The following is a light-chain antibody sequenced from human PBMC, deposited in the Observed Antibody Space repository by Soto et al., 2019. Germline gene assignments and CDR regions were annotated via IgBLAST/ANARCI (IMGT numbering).Light chain of an antibody. V-gene: IGKV3-20*01. CDR2: GAS. CDR3: QQYGSSPPIT. Sequence: ELVWTQSPGTLSFSPGERATLSCRASQSVSSSYLAWYQQKPGQAPRLLIYGASSRATGIPDRFSGSGSGTDFTLTISRLEPEDFAVYYCQQYGSSPPITFGQGTRLEIK. J-gene: IGKJ5*01. CDR1: QSVSSSY.